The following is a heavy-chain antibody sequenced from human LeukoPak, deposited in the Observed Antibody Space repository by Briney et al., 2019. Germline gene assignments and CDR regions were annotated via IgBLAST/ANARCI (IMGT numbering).Heavy chain of an antibody. J-gene: IGHJ4*02. D-gene: IGHD6-19*01. CDR2: MNPNSGNT. V-gene: IGHV1-8*02. CDR3: ARVSFIAVAGNPYFDY. CDR1: GYTFTGYY. Sequence: GASVKVSCKASGYTFTGYYMHWVRQAPGQGLEWMGWMNPNSGNTGYAQKFQGRVTMTRNTSISTAYMELSSLRSEDTAVYYCARVSFIAVAGNPYFDYWGQGTLVTVSS.